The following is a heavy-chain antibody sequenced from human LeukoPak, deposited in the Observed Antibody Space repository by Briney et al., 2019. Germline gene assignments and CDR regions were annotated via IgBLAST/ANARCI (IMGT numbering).Heavy chain of an antibody. CDR2: IYYSGST. Sequence: SETLSLTCTVSGGSITSYYWSWIRQPPGKGLEWIGYIYYSGSTYYNPSLKSRVTISVDTSKNQFSLKLTSVTAADTAVYYCARHKGLNHLVPMDYWGQGTLVTVSS. D-gene: IGHD6-13*01. CDR1: GGSITSYY. CDR3: ARHKGLNHLVPMDY. J-gene: IGHJ4*02. V-gene: IGHV4-59*08.